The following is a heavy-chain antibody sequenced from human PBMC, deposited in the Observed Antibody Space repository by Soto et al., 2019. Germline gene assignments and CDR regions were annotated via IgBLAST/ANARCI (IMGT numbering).Heavy chain of an antibody. D-gene: IGHD3-3*01. J-gene: IGHJ4*02. V-gene: IGHV2-26*01. Sequence: SGPTLVNPTETLTLTCSVSGFSLSKARMGVSWIRQPPGKALEWLAHIFWNDERSYNTSLKSRLTISRDTSKSQVVLTMTNVDPVDTGTLFCARALMEGPPSYYLDSSGQGTLLTVSS. CDR2: IFWNDER. CDR1: GFSLSKARMG. CDR3: ARALMEGPPSYYLDS.